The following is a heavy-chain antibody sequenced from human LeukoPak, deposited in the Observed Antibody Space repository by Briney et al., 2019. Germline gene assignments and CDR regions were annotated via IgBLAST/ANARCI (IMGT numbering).Heavy chain of an antibody. D-gene: IGHD3-16*01. J-gene: IGHJ4*02. CDR1: GFISSTSA. Sequence: GGSLRLSCSASGFISSTSAMNWVRQAPGKGLEWVSSISSSSSYIYYADSVKGRFTISRDNAKNSLYLQMNSLRAEDTAVYYCARDEGGGYFDYWGQGTLVTVSS. CDR3: ARDEGGGYFDY. V-gene: IGHV3-21*01. CDR2: ISSSSSYI.